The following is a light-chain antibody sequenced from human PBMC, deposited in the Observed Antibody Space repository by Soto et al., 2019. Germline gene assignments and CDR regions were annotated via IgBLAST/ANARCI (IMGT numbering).Light chain of an antibody. CDR1: SSDVGRYNY. CDR3: SSFASGSTLYV. Sequence: ALTQPASVSGSPGQSITISCTGSSSDVGRYNYVSWYQHHPGKAPKLMIYEVSNRPSGVSNRFSGSKSGNTASLTISGLQAEDEADYHCSSFASGSTLYVFGTGTKVTVL. J-gene: IGLJ1*01. CDR2: EVS. V-gene: IGLV2-14*01.